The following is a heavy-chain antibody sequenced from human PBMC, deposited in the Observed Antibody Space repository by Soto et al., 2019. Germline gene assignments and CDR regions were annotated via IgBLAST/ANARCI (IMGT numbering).Heavy chain of an antibody. Sequence: SFKASGGIFMNHVIILVRQAPGQLLEWVGGIIPLFCRSKYAQRFQGRVTITADTSASTAYMELTSLRSEDTAAYYCARDTGDGTFDFWGQGTLVTVSS. J-gene: IGHJ4*02. CDR3: ARDTGDGTFDF. CDR1: GGIFMNHV. D-gene: IGHD7-27*01. V-gene: IGHV1-69*06. CDR2: IIPLFCRS.